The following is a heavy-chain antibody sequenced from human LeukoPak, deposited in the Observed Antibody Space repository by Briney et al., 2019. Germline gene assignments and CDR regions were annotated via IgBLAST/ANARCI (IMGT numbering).Heavy chain of an antibody. Sequence: GGSLRLSCAASGFTVSSNYMSCVRQAPGKGLEWVSVIYSGGSTYYADSVKGRFTISRDNSKNTLYLQMNSLRAEDTAVYYCAREQRPYYFDYWGQGTLVTVSS. CDR1: GFTVSSNY. CDR2: IYSGGST. V-gene: IGHV3-66*01. J-gene: IGHJ4*02. CDR3: AREQRPYYFDY.